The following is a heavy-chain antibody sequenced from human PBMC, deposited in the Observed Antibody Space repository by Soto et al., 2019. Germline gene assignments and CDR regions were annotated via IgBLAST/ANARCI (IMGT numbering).Heavy chain of an antibody. CDR1: GYSFTSYW. CDR3: ARHEPIWSGYYGAFDI. Sequence: GESLKISCKGSGYSFTSYWIGWVRQMPGKGLEWMGIIYPGDSDTRYSPPFQGQVTISADKSISTAYLQWSSLKASDTAMYYCARHEPIWSGYYGAFDIWGQGTMVTVSS. V-gene: IGHV5-51*01. J-gene: IGHJ3*02. D-gene: IGHD3-3*01. CDR2: IYPGDSDT.